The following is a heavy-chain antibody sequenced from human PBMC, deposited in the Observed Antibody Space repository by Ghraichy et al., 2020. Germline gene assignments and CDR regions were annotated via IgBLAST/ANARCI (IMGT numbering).Heavy chain of an antibody. CDR1: GFTFSSYA. D-gene: IGHD3-22*01. J-gene: IGHJ4*02. V-gene: IGHV3-23*01. CDR2: ISGSGAST. CDR3: AKVARPPYYYDASAYGDY. Sequence: GGSLRLSCAASGFTFSSYAMSWVRQAPGKGLEWVSAISGSGASTYYADSVKGRFTISRDNSKNTRYLQMNSLRAEDTAVYYCAKVARPPYYYDASAYGDYWGQGTLVTVSS.